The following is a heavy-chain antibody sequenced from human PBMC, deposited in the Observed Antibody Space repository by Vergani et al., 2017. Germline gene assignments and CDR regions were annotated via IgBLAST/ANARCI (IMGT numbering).Heavy chain of an antibody. V-gene: IGHV4-39*01. Sequence: QLQLQESGPGLVKPSETLSLTCTVSGGSISSSSYYWGWIRQPPGKGLEWIGSIYYSGSTTYNPSLKSRVTISVDTSKNQFSLKLSSVTASDTAVYYCARQRRGTLHLFDYWGQGTLVTVSS. CDR3: ARQRRGTLHLFDY. CDR1: GGSISSSSYY. J-gene: IGHJ4*02. CDR2: IYYSGST.